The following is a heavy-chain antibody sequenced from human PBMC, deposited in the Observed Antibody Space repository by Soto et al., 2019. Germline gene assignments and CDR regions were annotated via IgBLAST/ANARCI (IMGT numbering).Heavy chain of an antibody. D-gene: IGHD2-15*01. CDR2: DTYSGDST. V-gene: IGHV3-23*01. J-gene: IGHJ4*02. Sequence: EVQLLESGGGLVQPGGSLRLSCAASGFTFSSYAMSWVRHAPGKGLEWVSADTYSGDSTYYTDSVKGRFTISRDNSKKTLYLQMNSLRAEDTAIYYCAKGATGSCSGNRCYQFEYWGQGTLVTVAS. CDR1: GFTFSSYA. CDR3: AKGATGSCSGNRCYQFEY.